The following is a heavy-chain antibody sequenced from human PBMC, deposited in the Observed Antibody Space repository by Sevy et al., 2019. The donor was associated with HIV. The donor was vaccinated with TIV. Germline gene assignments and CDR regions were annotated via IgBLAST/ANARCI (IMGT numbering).Heavy chain of an antibody. CDR1: GFTFSSYS. CDR3: ARVSGSFYFYYYYGMDV. CDR2: ISSSSSTI. V-gene: IGHV3-48*02. Sequence: GGSLRLSCAASGFTFSSYSMNWVRQAPGKGLEWVSYISSSSSTIYYADSVKGRFTISRDNAKKSLYLQMNSLRDEDTAVYYCARVSGSFYFYYYYGMDVWGQGTTVTVSS. J-gene: IGHJ6*02. D-gene: IGHD1-26*01.